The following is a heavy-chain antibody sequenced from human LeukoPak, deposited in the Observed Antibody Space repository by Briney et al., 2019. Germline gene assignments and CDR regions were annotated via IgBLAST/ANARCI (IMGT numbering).Heavy chain of an antibody. CDR3: ARSAVAGFYYYYMDV. Sequence: SVKVSCKASGGTFSSYAISWVRQAPGQGLEWMGRIVPIFGTANYAQKFQGRVTITTDESTSTAYMELSSLRSEDTAVYYCARSAVAGFYYYYMDVWGKGTTVTVSS. V-gene: IGHV1-69*05. D-gene: IGHD6-19*01. CDR1: GGTFSSYA. J-gene: IGHJ6*03. CDR2: IVPIFGTA.